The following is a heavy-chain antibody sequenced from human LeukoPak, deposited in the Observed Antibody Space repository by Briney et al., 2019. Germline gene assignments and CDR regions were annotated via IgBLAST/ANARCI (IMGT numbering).Heavy chain of an antibody. CDR3: ASLDYFDSSDSGDY. J-gene: IGHJ4*02. D-gene: IGHD3-22*01. CDR2: IRGSGGST. V-gene: IGHV3-23*01. Sequence: GGALTLSCAPSGLSFNNYVISWVRQAAGKGVEWVSAIRGSGGSTSYADAVKGRFTISRDNSKYTLSLQMHSLRAEDTALYYWASLDYFDSSDSGDYWGQGTLVTV. CDR1: GLSFNNYV.